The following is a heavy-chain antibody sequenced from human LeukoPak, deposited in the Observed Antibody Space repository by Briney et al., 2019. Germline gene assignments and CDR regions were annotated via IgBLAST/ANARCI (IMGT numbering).Heavy chain of an antibody. CDR2: IYSGGST. D-gene: IGHD3-22*01. J-gene: IGHJ4*02. CDR1: GFTVSTSY. CDR3: ARGGTSGYTYYFDY. Sequence: PGGSLRLSCAASGFTVSTSYMSWVRQAPGKGLEWVSVIYSGGSTYYADSVKGRFTISRGNSKSTMYLQMNSLRAEDTAVYYCARGGTSGYTYYFDYWGQGTLVTVSS. V-gene: IGHV3-66*01.